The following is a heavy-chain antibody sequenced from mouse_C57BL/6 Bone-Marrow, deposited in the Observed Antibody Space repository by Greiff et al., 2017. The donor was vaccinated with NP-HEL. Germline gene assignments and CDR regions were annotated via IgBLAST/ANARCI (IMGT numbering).Heavy chain of an antibody. CDR3: AIITTVVATYYAMDY. J-gene: IGHJ4*01. D-gene: IGHD1-1*01. CDR2: INPSTGGT. V-gene: IGHV1-42*01. CDR1: GYSFTGYY. Sequence: EVQLQQSGPELVKPGASVKISCKASGYSFTGYYMNWVKQSPEKSLEWIGEINPSTGGTTYNQKFKAKATLTVDKSSSTAYMQLKSLTSEDSAVYYCAIITTVVATYYAMDYWGQGTSVTVSS.